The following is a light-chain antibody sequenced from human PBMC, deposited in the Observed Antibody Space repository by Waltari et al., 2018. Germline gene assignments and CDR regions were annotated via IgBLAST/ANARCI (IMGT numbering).Light chain of an antibody. CDR3: QQAKSFPLT. Sequence: DIQMTQSPSFVSASVGDRVTIFCRASQDVRSWLAWYQQRPGKAPKLLIYAASNLENGVPSRFSGSGSETNFTLTVKSLQPEDFATYYCQQAKSFPLTFGGGPRWRS. J-gene: IGKJ4*01. V-gene: IGKV1-12*01. CDR2: AAS. CDR1: QDVRSW.